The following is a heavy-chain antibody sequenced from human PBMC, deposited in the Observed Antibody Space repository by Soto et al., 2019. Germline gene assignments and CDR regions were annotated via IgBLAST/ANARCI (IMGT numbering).Heavy chain of an antibody. D-gene: IGHD2-2*02. CDR2: INPNSGGT. V-gene: IGHV1-2*02. CDR3: ARSLAEGYCTITGCYTRPLYGMDV. CDR1: GYTFSGYY. J-gene: IGHJ6*02. Sequence: ASVKVSCKASGYTFSGYYIHWLRQAPGQGLEWMGCINPNSGGTNYAQKFQGRVTVTRDTPTSTAYMELSRLTSDDTAVYYCARSLAEGYCTITGCYTRPLYGMDVWGQGTTVTVSS.